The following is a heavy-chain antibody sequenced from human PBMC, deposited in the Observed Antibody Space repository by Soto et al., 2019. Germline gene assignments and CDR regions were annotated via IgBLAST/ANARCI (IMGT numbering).Heavy chain of an antibody. D-gene: IGHD2-2*01. Sequence: EVHLVESGGGLVQPGGSLRLSCAASGFTFSGHWMSWVRQAPGKGLEWVAHIKQDGSETFYVGSVKGRFTISRDNAKNSLDLQMNSLRAEDTALYYCARDRAFCSGTNCRRGSIYYYYMDVWGNETTVTVSS. J-gene: IGHJ6*03. CDR2: IKQDGSET. V-gene: IGHV3-7*01. CDR1: GFTFSGHW. CDR3: ARDRAFCSGTNCRRGSIYYYYMDV.